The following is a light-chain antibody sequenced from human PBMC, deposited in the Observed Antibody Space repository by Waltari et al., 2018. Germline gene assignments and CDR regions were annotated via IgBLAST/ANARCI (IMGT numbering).Light chain of an antibody. CDR1: NNNVSTQG. J-gene: IGLJ3*02. V-gene: IGLV10-54*04. Sequence: QAGLTQPPSVSKGLGQTATLTCTGNNNNVSTQGAAWLQQHQGHPPKLLSYRNNNRPSGISEKFSASRSGNTASLTITGLQPEDEADYYCSAWDSNLSAWVFGGGTKLTVL. CDR3: SAWDSNLSAWV. CDR2: RNN.